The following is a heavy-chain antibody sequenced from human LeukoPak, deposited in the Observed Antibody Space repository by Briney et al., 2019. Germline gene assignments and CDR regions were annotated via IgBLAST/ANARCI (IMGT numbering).Heavy chain of an antibody. Sequence: EASVKVSCKVSGYTLTELSMHWVRQAPGKGLEWMGGFDPEDGETIYAQKFQGRVTMTEDTSTDTAYMELSSLRSEDTAVYYCATRQAGCSGGSCYSYYYYYMDVWGNGTTVTVSS. CDR3: ATRQAGCSGGSCYSYYYYYMDV. V-gene: IGHV1-24*01. D-gene: IGHD2-15*01. J-gene: IGHJ6*03. CDR2: FDPEDGET. CDR1: GYTLTELS.